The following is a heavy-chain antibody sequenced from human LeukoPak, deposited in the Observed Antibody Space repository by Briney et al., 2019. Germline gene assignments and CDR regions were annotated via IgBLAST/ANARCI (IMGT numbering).Heavy chain of an antibody. CDR3: AREEFNYDCWFDP. D-gene: IGHD5-12*01. V-gene: IGHV4-31*03. Sequence: SETLSLTCTVSGGSISSGGYYWSWIRQHPGKGLEWIGYIYYSGSTYYNPSLKSRVTISVDTSKNQFSLKLSSVTAADTAVYYCAREEFNYDCWFDPWGQGTLVTVSS. CDR1: GGSISSGGYY. CDR2: IYYSGST. J-gene: IGHJ5*02.